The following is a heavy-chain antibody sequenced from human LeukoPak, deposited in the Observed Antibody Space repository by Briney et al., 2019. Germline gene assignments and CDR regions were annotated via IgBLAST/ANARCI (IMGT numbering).Heavy chain of an antibody. J-gene: IGHJ3*02. V-gene: IGHV3-23*01. CDR1: GFTFSTYW. CDR2: ISGSGGTT. D-gene: IGHD5-18*01. CDR3: AKDPPTVMANAFHI. Sequence: PGGSLRLSCAASGFTFSTYWMHWVRQAPGKGLEWVSSISGSGGTTYYADSVKGRFTISRDNSKNTLYLQMNSLRADDTAVYSCAKDPPTVMANAFHIWGQGTMVTVS.